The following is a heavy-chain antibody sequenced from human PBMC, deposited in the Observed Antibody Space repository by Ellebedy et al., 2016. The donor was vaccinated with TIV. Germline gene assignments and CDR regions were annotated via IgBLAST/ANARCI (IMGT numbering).Heavy chain of an antibody. V-gene: IGHV3-48*03. J-gene: IGHJ4*02. D-gene: IGHD1-26*01. CDR2: ISSSGSTI. CDR1: GFTFSDYE. CDR3: AREGIKVGATTSGGLDY. Sequence: GESLKISCAASGFTFSDYEMNWVRQAPGKGLEWVSYISSSGSTIYYADSVKDRFTISRDNAKNSLYLQMNSLRAEDTAVYYCAREGIKVGATTSGGLDYWGQGTLVTVSS.